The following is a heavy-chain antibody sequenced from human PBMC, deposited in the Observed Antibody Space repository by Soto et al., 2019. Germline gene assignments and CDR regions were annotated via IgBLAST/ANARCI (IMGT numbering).Heavy chain of an antibody. CDR3: ARDLSYCGGDCYSDVDY. CDR1: GFTFSSYA. CDR2: ISYDGSNK. J-gene: IGHJ4*02. V-gene: IGHV3-30-3*01. Sequence: GGSLRLSCAASGFTFSSYAMHWVRQAPGKGLEWVAVISYDGSNKYYADSVKGRFTISRDNSKNTLYLQMNSLRAEDTAVYYCARDLSYCGGDCYSDVDYWGQGTLVTVSS. D-gene: IGHD2-21*02.